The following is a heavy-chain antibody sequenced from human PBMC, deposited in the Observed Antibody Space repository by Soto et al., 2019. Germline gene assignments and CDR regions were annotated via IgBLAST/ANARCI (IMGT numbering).Heavy chain of an antibody. V-gene: IGHV3-53*02. CDR2: IYSGGST. CDR3: ARASSGYYPIDY. J-gene: IGHJ4*02. Sequence: EVQLVETGGGLIRPGGSLRLSCAASGFTVSSNYMSWVRQAPGKGLEWVSVIYSGGSTYYADSVKGRFTISRDNSKNTLYLQMNSLRAEDTAVYYCARASSGYYPIDYWGQGTLVTVSS. CDR1: GFTVSSNY. D-gene: IGHD3-22*01.